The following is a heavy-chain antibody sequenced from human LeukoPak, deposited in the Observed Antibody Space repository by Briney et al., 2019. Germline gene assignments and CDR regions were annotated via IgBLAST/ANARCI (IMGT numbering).Heavy chain of an antibody. Sequence: GGTLRLSCAASGFTFSSYAMSWVRQAPGKGLEWVSAISGSGGSTYYADSVKGRFTISRDNSKNTLYLQMNSLRAEDTAVYYCAKEGGLLWFGELLSPSAEYFQHWGQGTLVTVSS. V-gene: IGHV3-23*01. D-gene: IGHD3-10*01. CDR2: ISGSGGST. CDR1: GFTFSSYA. J-gene: IGHJ1*01. CDR3: AKEGGLLWFGELLSPSAEYFQH.